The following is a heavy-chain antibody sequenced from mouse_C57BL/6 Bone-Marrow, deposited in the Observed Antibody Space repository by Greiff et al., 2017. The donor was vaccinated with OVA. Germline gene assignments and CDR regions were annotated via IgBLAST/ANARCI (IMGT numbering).Heavy chain of an antibody. V-gene: IGHV1-82*01. CDR3: ARVWRDYTMDD. CDR2: IYPGDGDT. J-gene: IGHJ4*01. CDR1: GYAFSSSW. Sequence: VQLQQSGPELVKPGASVKLSCKASGYAFSSSWMNWVKQRPGQGLEWIGRIYPGDGDTNYNGKFKGKATLTADKSSSTAYMQLSSLTSEDSAIYVCARVWRDYTMDDWGQGTSVTVSS.